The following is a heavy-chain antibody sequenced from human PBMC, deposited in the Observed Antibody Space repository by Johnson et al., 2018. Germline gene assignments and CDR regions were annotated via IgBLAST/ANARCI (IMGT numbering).Heavy chain of an antibody. V-gene: IGHV3-48*01. CDR2: ISSSSSTI. D-gene: IGHD3-10*01. CDR3: ARSPGPGGLLWFGESHYYYYGMDV. CDR1: GFTFSSYS. Sequence: GGSLRLSCAASGFTFSSYSMNWVRQAPGKGLAWVSYISSSSSTIYYADSVKGRFTISRDNAKNSLYLQMNSLRAGDTAVYYCARSPGPGGLLWFGESHYYYYGMDVWGQGTTFTVSS. J-gene: IGHJ6*02.